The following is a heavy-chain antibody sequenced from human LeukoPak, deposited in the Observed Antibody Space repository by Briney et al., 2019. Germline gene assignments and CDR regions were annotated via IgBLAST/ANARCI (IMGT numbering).Heavy chain of an antibody. CDR3: ATLTGGDDAFDI. V-gene: IGHV4-59*01. CDR1: GGSISSYY. D-gene: IGHD4-23*01. Sequence: PSETLSLTCTVSGGSISSYYWSWIPQPPGKGLEWIGYIFYTGSTNYNPSLKSRVTISVLTSKNRFSLRLSSATAADTAVYYCATLTGGDDAFDIWGQGTMVTVSS. J-gene: IGHJ3*02. CDR2: IFYTGST.